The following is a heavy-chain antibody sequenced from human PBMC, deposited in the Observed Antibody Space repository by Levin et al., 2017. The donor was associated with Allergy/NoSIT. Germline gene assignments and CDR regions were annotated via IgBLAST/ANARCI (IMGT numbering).Heavy chain of an antibody. CDR2: ISGSGGST. CDR3: AKVDPMIVSRHRRYYFDY. D-gene: IGHD3-22*01. J-gene: IGHJ4*02. CDR1: GFTFSSYA. Sequence: PSETLSLTCAASGFTFSSYAMSWVRQAPGKGLEWVSAISGSGGSTYYADSVKGRFTISRDNSKNTLYLQMNSLRAEDTAVYYCAKVDPMIVSRHRRYYFDYWGQGTLVTVSS. V-gene: IGHV3-23*01.